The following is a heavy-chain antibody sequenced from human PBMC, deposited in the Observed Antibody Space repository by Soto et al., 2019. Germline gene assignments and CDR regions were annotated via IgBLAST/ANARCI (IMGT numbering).Heavy chain of an antibody. CDR1: GFTFSNAW. V-gene: IGHV3-15*01. Sequence: PGGSLRLSCAASGFTFSNAWMSWVRQAPGKGLEWVGRIKSKTDGGTTDYAAPVKGRFTISRGDSKNTLYLQMNSLKTEDTAVYYCTMCTLRFLEWLYLGLDAFDIWGQGTMVTVSS. D-gene: IGHD3-3*01. CDR3: TMCTLRFLEWLYLGLDAFDI. CDR2: IKSKTDGGTT. J-gene: IGHJ3*02.